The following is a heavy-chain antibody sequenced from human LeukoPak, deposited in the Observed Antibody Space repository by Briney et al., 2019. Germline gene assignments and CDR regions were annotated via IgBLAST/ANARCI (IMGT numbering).Heavy chain of an antibody. Sequence: SETLSLTCAVYGGSFSGYYWSWIRQPPGKGLEWIGEINHSGSTNYNPSLKSRVTISVGTSKNQFSLKLSSVTAADTAVYYCARVSGYSFGYWGQGTLVTVSS. V-gene: IGHV4-34*01. J-gene: IGHJ4*02. D-gene: IGHD5-18*01. CDR3: ARVSGYSFGY. CDR1: GGSFSGYY. CDR2: INHSGST.